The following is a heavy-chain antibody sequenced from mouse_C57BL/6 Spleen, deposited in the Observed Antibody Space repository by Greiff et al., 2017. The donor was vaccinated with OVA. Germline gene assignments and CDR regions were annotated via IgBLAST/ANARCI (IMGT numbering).Heavy chain of an antibody. CDR3: ARADSSGYIDY. D-gene: IGHD3-2*02. CDR2: IYPGDGDP. CDR1: GYAFSSSW. J-gene: IGHJ2*01. Sequence: VQLQESGPELVKPGASVKISCKASGYAFSSSWMNWVKQRPGKGLEWIGRIYPGDGDPNYNGKFKGKATLTADKSSSTAYMQLSSLTSEDSAVYFCARADSSGYIDYWGQGTTLTVSS. V-gene: IGHV1-82*01.